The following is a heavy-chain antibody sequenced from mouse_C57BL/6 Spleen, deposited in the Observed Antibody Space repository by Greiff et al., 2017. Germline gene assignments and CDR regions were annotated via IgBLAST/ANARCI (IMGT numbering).Heavy chain of an antibody. CDR2: IYPGDGDT. CDR3: AREGLGRAMDH. D-gene: IGHD4-1*01. CDR1: GYAFSSYW. J-gene: IGHJ4*01. V-gene: IGHV1-80*01. Sequence: QVQLQQSGAELVKPGASVKISCKASGYAFSSYWMNWVKQRPGKGLEWIGQIYPGDGDTNYTGKFKGKATLTADKSSSTAYMQLSSLTSEDSAVYFCAREGLGRAMDHWGQGTSVTVSS.